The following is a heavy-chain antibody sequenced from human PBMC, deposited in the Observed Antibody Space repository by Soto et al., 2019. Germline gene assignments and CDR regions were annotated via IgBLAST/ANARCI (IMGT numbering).Heavy chain of an antibody. V-gene: IGHV3-23*01. D-gene: IGHD2-15*01. J-gene: IGHJ5*02. CDR3: AKVPVEIAATLFDP. Sequence: PGGSLRLSCAASGFSFSIYAVSWVRHAPGKGLEWVSVFDGSVGHTYYTNSVKGRFTISNDNSKNTLYLQMNSLRAEDTAVYYCAKVPVEIAATLFDPWGQGTLVTVSS. CDR1: GFSFSIYA. CDR2: FDGSVGHT.